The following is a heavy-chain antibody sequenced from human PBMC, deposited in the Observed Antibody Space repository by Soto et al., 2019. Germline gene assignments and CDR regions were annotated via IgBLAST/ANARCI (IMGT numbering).Heavy chain of an antibody. CDR1: GGSISSSSYY. CDR3: XRRLYYDSSGFEGGGMDV. J-gene: IGHJ6*02. CDR2: IYYSGST. Sequence: LSLTCTVSGGSISSSSYYWGWIRQPPGKGLEWIGSIYYSGSTYYNPSLKSRVTISVDTSKNQFSLKLSSVTAADTAVYYSXRRLYYDSSGFEGGGMDVWGQGTTVTVS. V-gene: IGHV4-39*01. D-gene: IGHD3-22*01.